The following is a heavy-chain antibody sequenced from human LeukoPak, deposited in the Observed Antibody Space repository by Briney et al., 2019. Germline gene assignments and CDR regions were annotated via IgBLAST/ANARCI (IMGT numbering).Heavy chain of an antibody. CDR3: ARQKISGDY. J-gene: IGHJ4*02. CDR2: INPNSGGT. Sequence: ASVKVSCKASGYTFTGYYMHWVRQAPGQGLEWMGWINPNSGGTNYEQKFQGRVTMTRDTSISTAYMELSRLRSDDTAVYYCARQKISGDYWGQGTLVTVSS. V-gene: IGHV1-2*02. CDR1: GYTFTGYY. D-gene: IGHD1-14*01.